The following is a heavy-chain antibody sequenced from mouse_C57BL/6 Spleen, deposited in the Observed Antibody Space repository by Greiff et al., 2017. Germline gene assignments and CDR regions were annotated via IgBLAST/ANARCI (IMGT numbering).Heavy chain of an antibody. V-gene: IGHV3-1*01. CDR2: ISYSGST. CDR3: ARDTIKGVFCY. Sequence: EVKPMEPGPGMVKPSQSLSLTCTVTGYSITSGYDWHWIRHFPGNKLEWMGYISYSGSTNYNPSLKSRISITHDTSKNHFFVKLNSVTTEDTDKYYCARDTIKGVFCYWGQGTLVTVSA. CDR1: GYSITSGYD. D-gene: IGHD2-12*01. J-gene: IGHJ3*02.